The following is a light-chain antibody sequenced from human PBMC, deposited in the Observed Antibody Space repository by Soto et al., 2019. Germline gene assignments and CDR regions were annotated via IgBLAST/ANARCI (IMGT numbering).Light chain of an antibody. Sequence: QSALTQPASVSGSPGQSITISCTGTSSDVGGYNYVSWYQQHPVKAPKLMIYDVTNRPSGVSDRFYGSKSGKTASLTISGLQAEDEADYYCSSYTSSSTPYVFGTGTKVTVL. V-gene: IGLV2-14*01. J-gene: IGLJ1*01. CDR3: SSYTSSSTPYV. CDR2: DVT. CDR1: SSDVGGYNY.